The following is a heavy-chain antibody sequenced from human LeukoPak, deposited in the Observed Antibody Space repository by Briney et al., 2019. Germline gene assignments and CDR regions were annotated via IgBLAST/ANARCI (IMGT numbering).Heavy chain of an antibody. V-gene: IGHV3-74*01. CDR1: GFTFAAYA. D-gene: IGHD3-22*01. Sequence: GGSLRLSCAASGFTFAAYAMHWVRQAPGKGLVWVSRTNSDGSSTSYADSVKGRFTISRDNAKNTLYLQMNSLRAEDTAVYYCARPYYYDSSRVDYWGQGTLVTVSS. CDR3: ARPYYYDSSRVDY. CDR2: TNSDGSST. J-gene: IGHJ4*02.